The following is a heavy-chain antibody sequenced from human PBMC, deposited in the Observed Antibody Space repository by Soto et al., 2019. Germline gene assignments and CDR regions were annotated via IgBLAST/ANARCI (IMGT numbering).Heavy chain of an antibody. J-gene: IGHJ4*02. D-gene: IGHD4-17*01. Sequence: QVQLVQSGAVVKKPGSSVKVSCKASGGTFSSYAISWMRQAPGHGLEWVGGIVPIFDAANYAQNFQGRVTITAYASTSTAYMELSCLRFEDTAVYYCAGRSGLRTTVPNYYWGQGTLVTVSS. CDR3: AGRSGLRTTVPNYY. CDR2: IVPIFDAA. V-gene: IGHV1-69*12. CDR1: GGTFSSYA.